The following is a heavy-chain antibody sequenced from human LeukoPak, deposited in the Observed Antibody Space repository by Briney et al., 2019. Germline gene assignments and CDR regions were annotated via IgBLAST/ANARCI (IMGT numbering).Heavy chain of an antibody. CDR2: ISSSSSYI. CDR1: GFTFSSYS. D-gene: IGHD3-10*01. J-gene: IGHJ4*02. CDR3: AKDGESYGSGVDYFDY. V-gene: IGHV3-21*01. Sequence: GGSLRLSCAASGFTFSSYSMNWVRQAPGKGLEWVSSISSSSSYIYYADSVKGRFTISRDNAKNSLYLQMNSLRAEDTAVYYCAKDGESYGSGVDYFDYWGQGTLVTVSS.